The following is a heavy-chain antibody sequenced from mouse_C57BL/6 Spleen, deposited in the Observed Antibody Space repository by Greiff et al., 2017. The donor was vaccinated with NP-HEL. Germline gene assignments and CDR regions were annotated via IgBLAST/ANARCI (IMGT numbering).Heavy chain of an antibody. V-gene: IGHV1-22*01. CDR3: ARPMVTILDY. Sequence: EVQLQQSGPELVKPGASVKMSCKASGYTFTDYNMHWVKQSHGKSLEWIGYINPNNGGTSYNQKFKGKATLTGNKSSITAYMELRSLTSEDSAVYYCARPMVTILDYWGQGTTLTVSS. CDR2: INPNNGGT. D-gene: IGHD2-2*01. CDR1: GYTFTDYN. J-gene: IGHJ2*01.